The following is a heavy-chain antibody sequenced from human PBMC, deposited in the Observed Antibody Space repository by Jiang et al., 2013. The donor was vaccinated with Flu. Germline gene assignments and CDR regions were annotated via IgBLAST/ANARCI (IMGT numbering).Heavy chain of an antibody. D-gene: IGHD6-19*01. CDR1: GYSFTSYW. CDR3: ARPYSSGWYSGQSYYFDY. CDR2: IYPGDSDT. Sequence: GAEVKKPGESLKISCKGSGYSFTSYWIGWVRQMPGKGLEWMGIIYPGDSDTRYSPSFQGQVTISADKSISTAYLQWSSLKASDTAMYYCARPYSSGWYSGQSYYFDYWGQGTLVTVSS. V-gene: IGHV5-51*01. J-gene: IGHJ4*02.